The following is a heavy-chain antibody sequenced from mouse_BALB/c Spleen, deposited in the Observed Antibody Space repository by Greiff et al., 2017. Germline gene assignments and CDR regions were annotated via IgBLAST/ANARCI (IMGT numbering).Heavy chain of an antibody. CDR2: IDPYNGGT. CDR1: GYAFTSYN. Sequence: VQLKESGPELVKPGASVKVSCKASGYAFTSYNMYWVKQSHGKSLEWIGYIDPYNGGTSSNQKFTGKATLTVDKSSSTAYMHLNSLTSEDSAVYYCALTAYYAMDYWGQGTSVTVSS. J-gene: IGHJ4*01. V-gene: IGHV1S135*01. D-gene: IGHD4-1*01. CDR3: ALTAYYAMDY.